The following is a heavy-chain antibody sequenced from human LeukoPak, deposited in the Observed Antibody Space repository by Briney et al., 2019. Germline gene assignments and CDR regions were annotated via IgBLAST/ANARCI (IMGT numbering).Heavy chain of an antibody. CDR1: GFSLSTSGMC. J-gene: IGHJ6*02. Sequence: SGPALVKPTQTLTLTCTFSGFSLSTSGMCVSWIRQPPGKALEWLALIYWDDDKRYSPSLKSRLTITKDTSRNQVVLTMTNMDPVDTATYYCAHSYVDTAMVVDGMDVWGQGTTVTVSS. CDR3: AHSYVDTAMVVDGMDV. CDR2: IYWDDDK. D-gene: IGHD5-18*01. V-gene: IGHV2-5*08.